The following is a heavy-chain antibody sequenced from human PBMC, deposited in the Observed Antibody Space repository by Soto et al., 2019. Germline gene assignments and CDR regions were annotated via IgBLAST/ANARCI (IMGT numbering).Heavy chain of an antibody. J-gene: IGHJ6*03. CDR2: IYSGGST. CDR3: ARVVVRAYLGNCSSTSCRVYYYYYYMDV. V-gene: IGHV3-53*04. Sequence: EVQLVESGGGLVQPGGSLRLSCAASGFTVSSNYMSWVRQAPGKGLEWVSVIYSGGSTYYADSVKGRFTISRHNSKNTLYLQMNSLRAEDTAVYYCARVVVRAYLGNCSSTSCRVYYYYYYMDVWGKGTTVTVSS. CDR1: GFTVSSNY. D-gene: IGHD2-2*01.